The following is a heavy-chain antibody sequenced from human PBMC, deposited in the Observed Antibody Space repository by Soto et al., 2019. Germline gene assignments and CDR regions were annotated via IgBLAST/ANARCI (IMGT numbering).Heavy chain of an antibody. J-gene: IGHJ3*02. CDR2: IKSKTDGGTT. Sequence: EVQLVESGGGLVKPGGSLRLSCAASGFTFSNAWMNWVRQAPGKGLEWVGRIKSKTDGGTTDYAAPVKGRFTISRDDSKNTLYLQMNSLKTEDTAVYYCTPDHCGGDCYYAFDIWGQGTMVTVSS. D-gene: IGHD2-21*02. CDR1: GFTFSNAW. CDR3: TPDHCGGDCYYAFDI. V-gene: IGHV3-15*07.